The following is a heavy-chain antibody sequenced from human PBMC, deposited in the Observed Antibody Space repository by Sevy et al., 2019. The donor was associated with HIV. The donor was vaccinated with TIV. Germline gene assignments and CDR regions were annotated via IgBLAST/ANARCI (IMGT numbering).Heavy chain of an antibody. V-gene: IGHV4-34*01. CDR1: GGSFSGYY. D-gene: IGHD2-15*01. Sequence: SETLSLTCAVYGGSFSGYYWSWIRQPPGKGLEWIGEINHSGSTNYNPSLKSRVTISVDTSKNQFSLKLSSVTAAETAVYYCARVLGDAVAATRFDYWGQGTLVTVSS. CDR3: ARVLGDAVAATRFDY. CDR2: INHSGST. J-gene: IGHJ4*02.